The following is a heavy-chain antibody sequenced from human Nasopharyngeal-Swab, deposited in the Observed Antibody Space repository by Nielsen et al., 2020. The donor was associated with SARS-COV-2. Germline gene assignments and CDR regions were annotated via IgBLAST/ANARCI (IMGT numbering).Heavy chain of an antibody. CDR2: LTWNSGNK. Sequence: SLKISCAASGFTFENYAMHWVRQPPGKGLEWVSGLTWNSGNKGYAESVQGRFTISRDNARNSLYLQMNSLRAEDTALYYCAKARRTDTYGFECFDYWGQGTLVTVSS. CDR1: GFTFENYA. V-gene: IGHV3-9*01. CDR3: AKARRTDTYGFECFDY. J-gene: IGHJ4*02. D-gene: IGHD5-18*01.